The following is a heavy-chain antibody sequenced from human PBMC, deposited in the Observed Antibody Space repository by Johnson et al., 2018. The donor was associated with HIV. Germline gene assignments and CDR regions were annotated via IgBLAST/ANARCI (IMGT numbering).Heavy chain of an antibody. V-gene: IGHV3-30*02. CDR2: IRYDGSNK. Sequence: QVQLVESGGGVVQPGGSLRLSCAASGFTFSSYGMHWVRQAPGKGLEWVAFIRYDGSNKYYADSVKGRFTISRDNSKNTLYLQMNSLRAEDTGRYYCAKESRYSARYNWNDGYAFDIWGQGTMVTVSS. CDR1: GFTFSSYG. D-gene: IGHD1-1*01. J-gene: IGHJ3*02. CDR3: AKESRYSARYNWNDGYAFDI.